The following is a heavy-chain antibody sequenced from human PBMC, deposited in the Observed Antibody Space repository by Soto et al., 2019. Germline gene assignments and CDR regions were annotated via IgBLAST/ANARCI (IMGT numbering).Heavy chain of an antibody. Sequence: ASVKVSCKASGYTFTSYAMHWVRQAPGQRLEWMGWINAGNGNTKYSQKFQGRVTITRDTSASTAYMELSSLRSEDTAVYYCAEDRYSDDAFDIWGQGTMVTVAS. J-gene: IGHJ3*02. CDR2: INAGNGNT. V-gene: IGHV1-3*01. CDR1: GYTFTSYA. D-gene: IGHD3-16*02. CDR3: AEDRYSDDAFDI.